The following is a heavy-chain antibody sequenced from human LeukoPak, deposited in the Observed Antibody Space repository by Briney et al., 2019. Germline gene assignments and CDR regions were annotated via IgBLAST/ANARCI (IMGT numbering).Heavy chain of an antibody. D-gene: IGHD6-19*01. Sequence: GRSLRLSCAASGFTFSSYGMHWVRQAPGKGLEWVAVISYDGSNKYYADSVKGRFTISSDNSKNTLYLQMNSLRAEDTAVYYCAKDLDYSSGWYSDYYGMDVWGQGTTVTVSS. CDR2: ISYDGSNK. J-gene: IGHJ6*02. V-gene: IGHV3-30*18. CDR1: GFTFSSYG. CDR3: AKDLDYSSGWYSDYYGMDV.